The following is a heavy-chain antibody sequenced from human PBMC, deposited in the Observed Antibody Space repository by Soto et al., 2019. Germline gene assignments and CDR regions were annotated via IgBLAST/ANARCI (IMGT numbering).Heavy chain of an antibody. J-gene: IGHJ4*02. CDR2: INHSGST. CDR3: ARLEGLATISYYFDF. Sequence: SETLSLTCAVYGGSFSGYYWSWIRQPPGKGLEWIGEINHSGSTNYNPSLKSRVTISVDTSKNQFSLRLNSVTAADSAVYFCARLEGLATISYYFDFWGQGAQVTVSS. CDR1: GGSFSGYY. D-gene: IGHD3-9*01. V-gene: IGHV4-34*01.